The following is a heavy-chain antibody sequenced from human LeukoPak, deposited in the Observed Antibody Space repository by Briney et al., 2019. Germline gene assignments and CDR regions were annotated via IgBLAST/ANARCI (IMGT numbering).Heavy chain of an antibody. J-gene: IGHJ4*02. CDR1: GYSISSGYY. CDR2: IYHSGST. V-gene: IGHV4-38-2*02. CDR3: ARDVGYYGSGSYYQRDYYDTM. Sequence: SETLSLTCTVSGYSISSGYYWGWIRQPPGKGLEWIGSIYHSGSTYYNPSLKSRVTISVDTSKNQFSLKLSSVTAADTAVYYCARDVGYYGSGSYYQRDYYDTMWGQGTLVTVSS. D-gene: IGHD3-10*01.